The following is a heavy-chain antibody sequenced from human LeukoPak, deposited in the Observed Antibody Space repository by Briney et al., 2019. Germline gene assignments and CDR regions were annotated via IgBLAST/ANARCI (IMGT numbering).Heavy chain of an antibody. CDR1: GFTFSSYG. CDR2: IWYDGNNK. V-gene: IGHV3-30*02. D-gene: IGHD2-2*01. Sequence: GGSLRLSCAASGFTFSSYGMHWVRQAPGKGLEWVAFIWYDGNNKYYADSVKGRFTISRDNSKNTLYLQMNSLRAEDTAVYYCAKETRYCSSTSCPTARSFDYWGQGTLVTVSS. CDR3: AKETRYCSSTSCPTARSFDY. J-gene: IGHJ4*02.